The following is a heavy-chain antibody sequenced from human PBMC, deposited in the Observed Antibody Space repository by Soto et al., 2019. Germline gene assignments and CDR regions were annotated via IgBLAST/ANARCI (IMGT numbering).Heavy chain of an antibody. CDR3: ARDGGAYGHGPLGY. CDR1: GFTVSSNY. V-gene: IGHV3-66*01. J-gene: IGHJ4*02. D-gene: IGHD4-17*01. CDR2: IYSGGST. Sequence: EVHLVESGGGLVQPGGSLRLSCAASGFTVSSNYMTWVRQVPGKGLEWVSVIYSGGSTYYADSVKGRFTISRDNSKNTLDLQRNRLGAEDTAVYYGARDGGAYGHGPLGYWGQGTLVTVSS.